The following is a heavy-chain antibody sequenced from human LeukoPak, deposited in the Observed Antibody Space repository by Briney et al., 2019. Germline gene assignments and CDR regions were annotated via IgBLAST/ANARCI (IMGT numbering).Heavy chain of an antibody. CDR1: GLTFNRYA. Sequence: PGRSLRLSCAASGLTFNRYAMHWVRQAPGKGLEWVAVISYDGSNKYYAGSVKGRFTISRDNSKNTLYLQMNSLRAEDTAVYYCAKHRDSGWYSPFDYWGQRTLVTVSS. V-gene: IGHV3-30*18. J-gene: IGHJ4*02. D-gene: IGHD6-19*01. CDR2: ISYDGSNK. CDR3: AKHRDSGWYSPFDY.